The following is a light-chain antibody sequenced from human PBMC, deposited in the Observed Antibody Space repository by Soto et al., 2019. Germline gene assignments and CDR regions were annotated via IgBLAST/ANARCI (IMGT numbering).Light chain of an antibody. Sequence: QSVLTQPASVSGSPGQSITISCTGTSSDVGGYNYVSWYQQHPGKAPKLMIYDVSNRPSGVSNRFSGSKSGNTASLTISGLQAEDEADYYCSSHSSGSTLVVFGGGTKLTLL. CDR1: SSDVGGYNY. CDR3: SSHSSGSTLVV. J-gene: IGLJ2*01. V-gene: IGLV2-14*01. CDR2: DVS.